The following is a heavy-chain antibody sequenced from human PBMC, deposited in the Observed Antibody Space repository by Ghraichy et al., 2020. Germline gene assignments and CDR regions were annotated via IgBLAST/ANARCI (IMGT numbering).Heavy chain of an antibody. Sequence: ASVKVSCKASGYTFTSYGISWVRQAPGQGLEWMGWISAYNGNTNYAQKLQGRVTMTTDTSTSTAYMELRSLRSDDTAVYYCALGGSWGDYVWGSYRPFAFDIWGQGTMVTVSS. D-gene: IGHD3-16*02. V-gene: IGHV1-18*04. CDR3: ALGGSWGDYVWGSYRPFAFDI. CDR1: GYTFTSYG. CDR2: ISAYNGNT. J-gene: IGHJ3*02.